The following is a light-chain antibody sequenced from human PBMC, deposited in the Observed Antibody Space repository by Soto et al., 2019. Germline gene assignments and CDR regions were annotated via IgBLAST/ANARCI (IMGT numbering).Light chain of an antibody. Sequence: DIQKTKPPFPVYAYEGLRVTIICGASQCINNWLAWYQQKPGKAPKLLIYAASSLQSGVPSRFSGSGSGTDFNLTISRLQAEELATYYCQQGNTFTLPFGGGTKLEIK. CDR1: QCINNW. CDR2: AAS. V-gene: IGKV1-12*01. J-gene: IGKJ4*01. CDR3: QQGNTFTLP.